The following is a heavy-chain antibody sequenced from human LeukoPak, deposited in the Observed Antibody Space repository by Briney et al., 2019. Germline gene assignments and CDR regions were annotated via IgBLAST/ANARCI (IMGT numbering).Heavy chain of an antibody. V-gene: IGHV3-23*01. J-gene: IGHJ4*02. Sequence: GGSLRLSCAASGFIFNNYGLVWVRQAPGKGLEWVSAISNDGGGTTYADFVKGRFTISRDNSKNTLFLQMDSLRAEDTALYYCTKGSSGYFFDLWGQGTLVTVSS. CDR1: GFIFNNYG. CDR3: TKGSSGYFFDL. D-gene: IGHD3-22*01. CDR2: ISNDGGGT.